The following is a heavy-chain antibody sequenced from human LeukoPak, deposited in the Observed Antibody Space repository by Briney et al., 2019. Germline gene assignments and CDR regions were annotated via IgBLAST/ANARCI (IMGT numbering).Heavy chain of an antibody. D-gene: IGHD1-7*01. CDR2: DGSNN. V-gene: IGHV3-30*02. CDR3: AKREYNWNFIDY. Sequence: GGSLRLSCAASGFSFSSYGMYWARQAPGKGLEWVAFDGSNNYYADSVKGRFTISRDNSKNTLYLQMNSLRAEDTAVYYCAKREYNWNFIDYWGQGTLVTVSS. J-gene: IGHJ4*02. CDR1: GFSFSSYG.